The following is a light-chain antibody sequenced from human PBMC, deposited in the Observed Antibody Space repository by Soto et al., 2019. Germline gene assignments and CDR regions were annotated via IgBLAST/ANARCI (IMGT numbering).Light chain of an antibody. J-gene: IGKJ5*01. Sequence: EIVMTQSPATLSVSPGERATLSCRASQSVSSNLAWSQQKPGQAPRLLIYGASTRATGIPARFSGSGSGTEFTLTISSLQSEDFAVYYCQQYNNWPPRGVTFGQGTRLEIK. CDR2: GAS. CDR3: QQYNNWPPRGVT. CDR1: QSVSSN. V-gene: IGKV3-15*01.